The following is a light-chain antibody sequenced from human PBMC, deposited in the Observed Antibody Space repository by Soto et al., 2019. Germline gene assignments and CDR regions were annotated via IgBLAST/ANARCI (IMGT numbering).Light chain of an antibody. V-gene: IGKV1-33*01. CDR3: QQYDSLPHT. J-gene: IGKJ4*01. CDR1: EHINNY. CDR2: DAS. Sequence: DIQMTQYPPSLSASVGDRVTITCQASEHINNYLNWYQQIPGKAPKLLIYDASNLAAGAPSRFSGSGSGTAFTFVISGLQPDDVATYYCQQYDSLPHTFGGGTKVDIK.